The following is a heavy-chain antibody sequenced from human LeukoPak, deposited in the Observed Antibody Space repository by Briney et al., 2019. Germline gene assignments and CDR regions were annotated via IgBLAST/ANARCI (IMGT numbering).Heavy chain of an antibody. J-gene: IGHJ4*02. CDR1: GYTFSNYA. CDR3: ARDADGSGTLLDS. Sequence: ASVKVSCKASGYTFSNYAITWVRQAPGHGLEWMGWISGYNRETKYGQKIQGRVTMTTDTSTSTVYMDLRSLRSDDTAVYYCARDADGSGTLLDSWGQGTLVTVSS. V-gene: IGHV1-18*01. CDR2: ISGYNRET. D-gene: IGHD3-10*01.